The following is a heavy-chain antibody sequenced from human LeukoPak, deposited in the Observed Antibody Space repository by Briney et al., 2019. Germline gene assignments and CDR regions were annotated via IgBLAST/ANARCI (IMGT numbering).Heavy chain of an antibody. J-gene: IGHJ4*02. D-gene: IGHD2-15*01. CDR2: ISSSSSYI. CDR1: GFTFSSYA. CDR3: AGGAYWWELGDLDY. Sequence: GGSLRLSCAASGFTFSSYAMNWVRQAPGKGLEWVSSISSSSSYIYYADSVKGRFTISRDNAKSSLYLQMNSLRAEDTAVYYCAGGAYWWELGDLDYWGQGTLVTVSS. V-gene: IGHV3-21*01.